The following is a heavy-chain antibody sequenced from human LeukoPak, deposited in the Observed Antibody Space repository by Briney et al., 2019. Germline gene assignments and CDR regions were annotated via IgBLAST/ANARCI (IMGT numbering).Heavy chain of an antibody. Sequence: GGSLRLSCAASGSTFSTYSMNWVRQAPGKGLKWVSSISSSSTYIYYADSVKGRFSISRDNAKNSLYLQMNSLRAEDTAVYYCALITVSEGFDYWGQGTLVTVSS. J-gene: IGHJ4*02. CDR3: ALITVSEGFDY. D-gene: IGHD3-16*01. CDR2: ISSSSTYI. V-gene: IGHV3-21*01. CDR1: GSTFSTYS.